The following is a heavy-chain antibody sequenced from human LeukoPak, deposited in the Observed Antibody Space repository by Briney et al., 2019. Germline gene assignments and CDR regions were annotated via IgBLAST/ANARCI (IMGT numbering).Heavy chain of an antibody. V-gene: IGHV1-18*01. CDR2: INTYNGET. D-gene: IGHD5-12*01. CDR1: GYILTNYG. CDR3: ARGRLGVSGYKDYLDY. J-gene: IGHJ4*02. Sequence: ASVKVSCSSSGYILTNYGIYWVRQAPGQGLEWMGWINTYNGETDYAQNFQGRVIMTTDTSTSTAYMDLRSLTSDDSAVYYCARGRLGVSGYKDYLDYWGQGTLVTVSS.